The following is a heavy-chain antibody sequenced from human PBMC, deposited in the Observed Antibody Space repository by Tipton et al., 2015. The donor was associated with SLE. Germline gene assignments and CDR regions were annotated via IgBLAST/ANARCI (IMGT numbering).Heavy chain of an antibody. CDR2: IYYSGST. CDR1: GGSITSGGYS. V-gene: IGHV4-30-2*01. J-gene: IGHJ6*03. D-gene: IGHD3-3*01. Sequence: TLSLTCDVSGGSITSGGYSWSWIRQPPGKGLEWIGYIYYSGSTNYNPSLKSRVTISVDTSKNRFSLKLSSVTAADTAVYYCARLLVYDFWSGYPQYYYYYMDVWGKGTTVTVSS. CDR3: ARLLVYDFWSGYPQYYYYYMDV.